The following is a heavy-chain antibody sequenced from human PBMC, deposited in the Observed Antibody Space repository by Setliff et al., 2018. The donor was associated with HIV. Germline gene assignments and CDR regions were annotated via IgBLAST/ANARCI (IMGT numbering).Heavy chain of an antibody. Sequence: TLSLTCSVSGDSISSGAYYWSWIRQHPVKGLEWIGYIFSSGITYYSPSLHSRVTISLDTSKNQFSLNLTSITAADTAVYYCTRDTGGGGFPMDVWGKGATVTVSS. CDR2: IFSSGIT. J-gene: IGHJ6*03. CDR3: TRDTGGGGFPMDV. V-gene: IGHV4-31*03. D-gene: IGHD2-15*01. CDR1: GDSISSGAYY.